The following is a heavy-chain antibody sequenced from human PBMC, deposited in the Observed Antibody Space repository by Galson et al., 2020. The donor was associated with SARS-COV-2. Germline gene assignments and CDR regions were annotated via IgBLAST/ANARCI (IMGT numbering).Heavy chain of an antibody. D-gene: IGHD1-26*01. J-gene: IGHJ4*02. CDR3: AHCITADYRVYYFDY. V-gene: IGHV2-5*01. Sequence: SGPTLVKPTQTLTLTCTFSGFSLSTSGVGLGWIRQPPGKALEWLALIFWNDDKWYSPSLKSRLTITKDTSKNQVVLTMTNMDPVDTGTYYCAHCITADYRVYYFDYWVQGAVVTVSS. CDR2: IFWNDDK. CDR1: GFSLSTSGVG.